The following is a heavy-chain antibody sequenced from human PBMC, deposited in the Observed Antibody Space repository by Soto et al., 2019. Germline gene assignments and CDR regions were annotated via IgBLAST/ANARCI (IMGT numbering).Heavy chain of an antibody. D-gene: IGHD1-26*01. CDR3: AHLGGSGGAFDI. J-gene: IGHJ3*02. V-gene: IGHV3-30*03. CDR1: GFTFSSYG. CDR2: ISYDGSNK. Sequence: QVQLVESGGGVVQPGRSLRLSCAASGFTFSSYGMHWVRQAPGKGLEWVAIISYDGSNKYYADSVKGRFTISRDNSKNTLYLKMNSLRTEDTAVYYCAHLGGSGGAFDIWGQGTMVTVSS.